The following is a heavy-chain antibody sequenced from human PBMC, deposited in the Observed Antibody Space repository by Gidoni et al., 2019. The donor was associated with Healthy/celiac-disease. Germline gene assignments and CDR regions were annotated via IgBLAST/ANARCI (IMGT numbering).Heavy chain of an antibody. Sequence: EVQLVESGGGLVKPGGSRRLSCAAAGFTFSNDWMSWGRQAPGKGLEWVGRIKSKTDGGTTDYAAPVKGIFTISRVVSKNTLYLQMNSLKTEDTAVYYCTTDRTFPPDCSSTCCYYLNWGQGTLVTVSS. CDR1: GFTFSNDW. J-gene: IGHJ4*02. D-gene: IGHD2-2*01. CDR3: TTDRTFPPDCSSTCCYYLN. CDR2: IKSKTDGGTT. V-gene: IGHV3-15*01.